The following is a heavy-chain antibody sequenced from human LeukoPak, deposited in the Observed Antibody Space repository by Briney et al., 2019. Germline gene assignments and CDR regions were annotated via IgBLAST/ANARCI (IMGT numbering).Heavy chain of an antibody. V-gene: IGHV3-30-3*01. CDR3: AREYSDSPRHFDY. CDR1: GFTFSSYA. D-gene: IGHD5-12*01. Sequence: GGSLRLSCAASGFTFSSYAMHWVRQAPGKGLEWVAVISYDGSNKYYADSVKGRFTISRDNAKNSLYLQMNSLRDEDTAVYYCAREYSDSPRHFDYWGQGTLVTVSS. J-gene: IGHJ4*02. CDR2: ISYDGSNK.